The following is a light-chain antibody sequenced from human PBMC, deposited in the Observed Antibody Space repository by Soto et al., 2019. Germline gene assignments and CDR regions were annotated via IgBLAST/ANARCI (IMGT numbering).Light chain of an antibody. CDR3: CSYAGNTYV. V-gene: IGLV2-23*02. CDR2: EVS. CDR1: SSDVGSYNL. J-gene: IGLJ1*01. Sequence: QSALNQPASVSGSPGQSITISCTGTSSDVGSYNLVSWYQQHPGKAPKLMISEVSNRPSGVSDRFSGSKSGNTASLTISGLQSEDEGDYHCCSYAGNTYVFGTGTKLTVL.